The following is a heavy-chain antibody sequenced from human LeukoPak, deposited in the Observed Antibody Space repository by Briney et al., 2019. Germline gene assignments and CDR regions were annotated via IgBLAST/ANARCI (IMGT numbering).Heavy chain of an antibody. Sequence: GGSLRLSCAASGFTFDDYAMHWVRQAPGKGLEWVSGISWNSGSIGYADSVKGRFTISRDNAKNSLYLQMNSLRAEDTALYYCAKGGNDGSGGYYLYGKQYYYGMDVWGQGTTVTVSS. D-gene: IGHD3-10*01. CDR2: ISWNSGSI. V-gene: IGHV3-9*01. J-gene: IGHJ6*02. CDR1: GFTFDDYA. CDR3: AKGGNDGSGGYYLYGKQYYYGMDV.